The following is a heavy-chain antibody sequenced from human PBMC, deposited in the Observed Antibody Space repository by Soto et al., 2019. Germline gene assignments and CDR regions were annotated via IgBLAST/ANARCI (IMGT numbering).Heavy chain of an antibody. CDR3: TRDTRRGRYGMDV. J-gene: IGHJ6*02. V-gene: IGHV3-15*01. CDR2: IKSKTDGGTT. D-gene: IGHD2-2*01. CDR1: GLTLTDAW. Sequence: GSLRLSCAASGLTLTDAWMNWVRQTPGKGLEWVGLIKSKTDGGTTDYAAPVKGRFIISIDDSKNILYLQMNGLKTEDTAVYYCTRDTRRGRYGMDVWGQGTTVTVSS.